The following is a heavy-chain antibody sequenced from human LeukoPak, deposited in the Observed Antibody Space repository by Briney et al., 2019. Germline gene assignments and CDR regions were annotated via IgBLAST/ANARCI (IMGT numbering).Heavy chain of an antibody. D-gene: IGHD6-13*01. CDR2: INHSGST. CDR3: ARTLSSWAPAFDY. V-gene: IGHV4-34*01. J-gene: IGHJ4*02. Sequence: SETLSLTCAVYGGSFSGYYWSWIRQPPGKGLEWIGEINHSGSTNYNPSLKSQVTISVDTSKNQFSLKLSSVTAADTAVYYCARTLSSWAPAFDYWGQGTLVTVSS. CDR1: GGSFSGYY.